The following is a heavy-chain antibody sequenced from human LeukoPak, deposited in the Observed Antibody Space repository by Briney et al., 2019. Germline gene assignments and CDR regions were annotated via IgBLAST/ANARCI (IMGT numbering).Heavy chain of an antibody. D-gene: IGHD3-3*01. CDR3: ARGIHWDFWSGYGSGNFDY. J-gene: IGHJ4*02. CDR1: GGSISSYY. V-gene: IGHV4-59*01. CDR2: IYYSGST. Sequence: SETLSPTCTVSGGSISSYYWSWIRRPPGKGLEWIGYIYYSGSTNYNPSLKSRVTISVDTSKNQFSLKLSSVTAADTAVYYCARGIHWDFWSGYGSGNFDYWGQGTLVTVSS.